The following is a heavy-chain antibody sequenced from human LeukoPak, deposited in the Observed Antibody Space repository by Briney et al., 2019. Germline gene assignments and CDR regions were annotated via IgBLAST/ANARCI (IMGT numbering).Heavy chain of an antibody. Sequence: SETLSLTCTVSGGSIGSYYWSWIRQPPGKGLEWIGYIYYSGSTNYNPSLKSRVTISVDTSKNQFSLKLSSVTAADTAVYYCARDIYGSGSLFDYWGQGTLVTVSS. CDR3: ARDIYGSGSLFDY. V-gene: IGHV4-59*01. J-gene: IGHJ4*02. CDR2: IYYSGST. CDR1: GGSIGSYY. D-gene: IGHD3-10*01.